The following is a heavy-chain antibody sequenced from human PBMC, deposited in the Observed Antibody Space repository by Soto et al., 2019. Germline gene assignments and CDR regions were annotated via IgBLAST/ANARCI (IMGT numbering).Heavy chain of an antibody. J-gene: IGHJ3*02. CDR1: GGSFSGYY. CDR3: ARDPPRARVDAFDI. D-gene: IGHD6-6*01. Sequence: ETLSLTCAVYGGSFSGYYWSWIRQPPGKGLEWVSSISSSSSYIYYADSVKGRFTISRDNAKNSLYLQMNSLRAEDTAVYYCARDPPRARVDAFDIWGQGTMVTVSS. CDR2: ISSSSSYI. V-gene: IGHV3-21*01.